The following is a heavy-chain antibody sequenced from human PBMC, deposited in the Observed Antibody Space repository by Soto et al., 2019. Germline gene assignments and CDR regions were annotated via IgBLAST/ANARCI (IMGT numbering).Heavy chain of an antibody. V-gene: IGHV1-69*06. CDR3: ARDMTRTVVPYFDF. D-gene: IGHD1-7*01. CDR2: IIPISGAA. J-gene: IGHJ4*02. CDR1: GGTFSSYV. Sequence: SVKVSCKASGGTFSSYVVNWVRQAPGQGLEWMGRIIPISGAANYAQKFQGRVTITADKSTSTSYMELSSLRSEDTAVYYCARDMTRTVVPYFDFWGQGTLVTVSS.